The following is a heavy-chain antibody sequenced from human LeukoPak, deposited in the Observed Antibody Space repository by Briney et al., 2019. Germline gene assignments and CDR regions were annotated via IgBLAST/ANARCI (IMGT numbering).Heavy chain of an antibody. CDR3: TRGSIAYYYMDV. V-gene: IGHV4-59*01. CDR2: IYYSGST. D-gene: IGHD3-22*01. CDR1: GGSISSYY. Sequence: SETLSLTCTVSGGSISSYYWSWIRQPPGKGLEWIGYIYYSGSTNYNPSLKSRVTISVDTSKNQFSLKLRSVTAADTAVYYCTRGSIAYYYMDVWGKGTTVTISS. J-gene: IGHJ6*03.